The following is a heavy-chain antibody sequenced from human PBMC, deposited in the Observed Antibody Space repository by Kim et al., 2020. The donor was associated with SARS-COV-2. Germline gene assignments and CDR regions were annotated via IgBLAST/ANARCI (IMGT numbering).Heavy chain of an antibody. CDR3: ARWRIEIGIAVAGTDAFDI. J-gene: IGHJ3*02. V-gene: IGHV3-53*01. CDR1: GFTVSSNY. D-gene: IGHD6-19*01. Sequence: GGSLRLSCAASGFTVSSNYMSWVRQAPGKGLEWVSVIYSGGSTYYADSVKGRFTISRDNSKNTLYLQMNSLRAEDTAVYYCARWRIEIGIAVAGTDAFDIWGQGTMVTVSS. CDR2: IYSGGST.